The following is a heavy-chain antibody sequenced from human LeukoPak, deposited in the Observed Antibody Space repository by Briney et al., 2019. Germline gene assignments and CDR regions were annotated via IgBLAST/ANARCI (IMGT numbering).Heavy chain of an antibody. D-gene: IGHD3-3*01. CDR1: GFIFSDHW. CDR3: VRERNNFWSGHHSIFDS. Sequence: GGSLRLSCAASGFIFSDHWMHWVRQAPGKGLVWLSRINNDGSSTIYADSVKGRFTLSRDNAENTLFLEMSSLRVEDTAVYYCVRERNNFWSGHHSIFDSWGQGTLVTVSS. CDR2: INNDGSST. J-gene: IGHJ4*02. V-gene: IGHV3-74*01.